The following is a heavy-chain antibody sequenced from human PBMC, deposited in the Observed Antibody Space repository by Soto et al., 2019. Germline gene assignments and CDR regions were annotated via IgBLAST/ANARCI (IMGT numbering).Heavy chain of an antibody. D-gene: IGHD5-12*01. CDR2: IYYSGST. CDR3: AREGIRGYSGYDQYYFDY. CDR1: GGSISSYY. J-gene: IGHJ4*02. Sequence: SETLSLTCTVSGGSISSYYWSWIRQPPGKGLEWIGYIYYSGSTNYNPSLKSRVTISVDTSKNQFSLKLSSVTAADTAVYYCAREGIRGYSGYDQYYFDYWGQGTLVTAPQ. V-gene: IGHV4-59*01.